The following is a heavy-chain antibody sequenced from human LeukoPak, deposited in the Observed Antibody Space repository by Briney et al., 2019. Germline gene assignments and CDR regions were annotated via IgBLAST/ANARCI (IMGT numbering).Heavy chain of an antibody. Sequence: SETLSLTCAVYGGSFSGYYWSWIRQPPGKGLEWIGEINHSGSTNYNPSLKSRVTISVDTSKNQFSLKLSSVTAADTAVYYCARGPFRTSIDYWXQGTLVTVSS. V-gene: IGHV4-34*01. D-gene: IGHD2-2*01. CDR3: ARGPFRTSIDY. CDR1: GGSFSGYY. CDR2: INHSGST. J-gene: IGHJ4*02.